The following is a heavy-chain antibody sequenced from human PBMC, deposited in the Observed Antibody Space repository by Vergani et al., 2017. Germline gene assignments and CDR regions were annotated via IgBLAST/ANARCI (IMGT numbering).Heavy chain of an antibody. Sequence: QLQLQESGPGLVKPSETLSLTCTVSGGSISSSSYYWGWIRQPPGKGLEWIGSIYYSGSTYYNPSLKSRVTISVDTSKNQFSLKLSSVTAADTAVYYCARHTIQQQRVKGGGMDVWGQGTTVTVSS. V-gene: IGHV4-39*01. J-gene: IGHJ6*02. CDR2: IYYSGST. CDR3: ARHTIQQQRVKGGGMDV. CDR1: GGSISSSSYY. D-gene: IGHD6-13*01.